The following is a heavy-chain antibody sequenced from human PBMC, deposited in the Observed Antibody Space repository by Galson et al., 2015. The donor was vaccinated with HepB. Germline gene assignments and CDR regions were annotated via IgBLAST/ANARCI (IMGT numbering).Heavy chain of an antibody. V-gene: IGHV3-66*01. J-gene: IGHJ4*02. Sequence: SLRLSCAASGFTVSSNYMSWVRQAPGKGLEWVSVIYSGGSTYYADSVKGRFTISRDNSKNTLYLQMNSLRAEDTAVYYCAGGSSGWYGGFDYWGQGTLVTVSS. CDR1: GFTVSSNY. CDR3: AGGSSGWYGGFDY. D-gene: IGHD6-19*01. CDR2: IYSGGST.